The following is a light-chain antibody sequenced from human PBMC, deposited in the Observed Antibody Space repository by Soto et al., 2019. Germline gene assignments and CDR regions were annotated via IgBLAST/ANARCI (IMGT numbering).Light chain of an antibody. CDR3: QSYDSTLSDRYV. J-gene: IGLJ1*01. CDR2: GNI. CDR1: SSNIGAGYD. V-gene: IGLV1-40*01. Sequence: QSVLTQPPSVSGAPGQRVTISCTGSSSNIGAGYDVHWYRQRPGTAPKLLIFGNINRPSGVPDRFSGSKSGTSASLTITGLQAEDEGDYYCQSYDSTLSDRYVFGTGTKVTVL.